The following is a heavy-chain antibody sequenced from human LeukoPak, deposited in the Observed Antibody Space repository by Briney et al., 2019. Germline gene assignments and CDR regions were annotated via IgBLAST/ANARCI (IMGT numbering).Heavy chain of an antibody. J-gene: IGHJ6*03. CDR3: ARDLKPYNWKLLSHMDV. V-gene: IGHV1-69*13. Sequence: SVKVSCKASGGTFSSYAISWVRQAPGQGLEWMGGIIPIFGTANYAQKSQGRVTITADESTSTAYMELSSLRSEDTAVYYCARDLKPYNWKLLSHMDVWGKGTTVTVSS. CDR1: GGTFSSYA. CDR2: IIPIFGTA. D-gene: IGHD1-20*01.